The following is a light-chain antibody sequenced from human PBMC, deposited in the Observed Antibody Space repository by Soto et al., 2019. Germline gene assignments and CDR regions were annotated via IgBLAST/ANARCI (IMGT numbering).Light chain of an antibody. Sequence: DIQMTQSPSSLSASVGDRVTITCRASQSITDFLEWYQVKPGRAPKLLVYSASRLYSGVPSRFSGSDSGTEFTLTISSLQLEDLGTYYCHQSYISPYTFGQGT. CDR1: QSITDF. V-gene: IGKV1-39*01. CDR3: HQSYISPYT. CDR2: SAS. J-gene: IGKJ2*01.